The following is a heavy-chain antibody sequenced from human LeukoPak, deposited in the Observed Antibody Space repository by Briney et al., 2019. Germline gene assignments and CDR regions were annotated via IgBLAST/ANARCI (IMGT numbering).Heavy chain of an antibody. V-gene: IGHV3-21*01. CDR2: ISPSGDIT. Sequence: GGSLRLSCAASGFTFSKHGMNWVRQAPGKGLEWVSGISPSGDITYYADSVKGRFTLSRDNARNSLSLQMNSLRAEDTAVYYCSRAAAHLSHLWFGMDVWGKGTTVTVSS. CDR1: GFTFSKHG. D-gene: IGHD3-10*01. J-gene: IGHJ6*04. CDR3: SRAAAHLSHLWFGMDV.